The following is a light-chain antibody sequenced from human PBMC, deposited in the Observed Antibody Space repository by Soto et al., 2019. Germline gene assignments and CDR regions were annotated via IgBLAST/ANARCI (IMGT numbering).Light chain of an antibody. Sequence: DIQMTQSPSSLSASVGDRVTITCRASQSISRYLSWYQKKPGKAPKLLIYAASTLQPGVPSRFSGSGSGTDFTLTISCLQPEDFATYYCQQSYSSLYTFGQGTQLEIK. CDR3: QQSYSSLYT. J-gene: IGKJ2*01. CDR2: AAS. V-gene: IGKV1-39*01. CDR1: QSISRY.